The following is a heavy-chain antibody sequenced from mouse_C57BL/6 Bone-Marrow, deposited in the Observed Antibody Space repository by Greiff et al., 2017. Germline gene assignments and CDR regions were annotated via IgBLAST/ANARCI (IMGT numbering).Heavy chain of an antibody. CDR1: GFTFSSYA. D-gene: IGHD1-1*01. V-gene: IGHV5-4*03. Sequence: EVKVVESGGGLVKPGGSLKLSCAASGFTFSSYAMSWVRQTPEKRLEWVATISDGGSYTYYPDNVKGRFTISRDNAKNNLYLQMSHLKSEDTAMYYCARVGLLLDYWGQGTTLTVSS. CDR2: ISDGGSYT. J-gene: IGHJ2*01. CDR3: ARVGLLLDY.